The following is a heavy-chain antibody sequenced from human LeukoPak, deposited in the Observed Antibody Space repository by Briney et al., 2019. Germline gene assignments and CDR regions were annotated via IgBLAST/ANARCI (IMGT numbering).Heavy chain of an antibody. CDR2: ISAYNGNT. CDR1: GYTFTSYG. CDR3: ARVTTVTMNYYYYMDV. Sequence: ASVKVSCKASGYTFTSYGISWVRQAPGQGLEWMGWISAYNGNTNYAQKLQGRVTMTTDTSTSTAYMELRSLRSDDTAVYYCARVTTVTMNYYYYMDVWGKGTTVTVSS. J-gene: IGHJ6*03. V-gene: IGHV1-18*01. D-gene: IGHD4-11*01.